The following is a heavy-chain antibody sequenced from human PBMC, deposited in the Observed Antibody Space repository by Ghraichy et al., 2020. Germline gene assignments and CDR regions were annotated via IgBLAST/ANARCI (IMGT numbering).Heavy chain of an antibody. CDR2: INQSGST. Sequence: SETLSLTCAVYGGSFSGYYWSWIRQPPGKGLEWIGEINQSGSTNYNSSLKSRVTISVDTSKNQFSLKLNSVTAADTAVYYCARGRYIWGGLNWFDPWGQGTLVTVSS. V-gene: IGHV4-34*01. CDR1: GGSFSGYY. J-gene: IGHJ5*02. D-gene: IGHD3-16*01. CDR3: ARGRYIWGGLNWFDP.